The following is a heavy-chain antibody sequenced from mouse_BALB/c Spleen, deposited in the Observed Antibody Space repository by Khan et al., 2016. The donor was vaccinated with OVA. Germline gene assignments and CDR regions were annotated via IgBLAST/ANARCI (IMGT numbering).Heavy chain of an antibody. J-gene: IGHJ2*01. CDR3: ARYYGRDFDN. Sequence: MQLVESGPGLVTPSQSLSLTCTVTGYSITSDYARNCLRQLPGNKLEWMGFLSYRGNTNYTPSLKSRISITRGTTKNQFILQLNSMTTEDTTTDNSARYYGRDFDNWGQGTTLTVSS. CDR1: GYSITSDYA. D-gene: IGHD1-1*01. CDR2: LSYRGNT. V-gene: IGHV3-2*02.